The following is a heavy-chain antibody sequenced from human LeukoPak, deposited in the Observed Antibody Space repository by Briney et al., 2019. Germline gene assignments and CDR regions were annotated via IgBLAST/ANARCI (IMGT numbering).Heavy chain of an antibody. Sequence: SETLSLTCAVSGGSISSGGYSWSWIRQPPGKGLEWIGYIFYSGSTYYNPSLKSRLTISVDTSKNQFSLKLSSVTAADTAVYYCARAPHYYDTSGYFFDYWGQGTLVTVSS. CDR2: IFYSGST. CDR3: ARAPHYYDTSGYFFDY. V-gene: IGHV4-31*11. J-gene: IGHJ4*02. CDR1: GGSISSGGYS. D-gene: IGHD3-22*01.